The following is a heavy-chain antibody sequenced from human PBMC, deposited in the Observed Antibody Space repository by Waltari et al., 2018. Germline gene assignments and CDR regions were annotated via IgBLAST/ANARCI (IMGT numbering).Heavy chain of an antibody. CDR1: GFLFISYP. D-gene: IGHD3-10*01. CDR2: FIPIFGTA. CDR3: ARGSRRYGGFDY. V-gene: IGHV1-69*08. Sequence: QVQLVQSGAEVKKPGSSVKVPCKASGFLFISYPISCVRQAPGQGLEWMGRFIPIFGTANYAQKFQGRVTITADKSTSTAYMELSSLRSEDTAVYYCARGSRRYGGFDYWGQGTLVTVSS. J-gene: IGHJ4*02.